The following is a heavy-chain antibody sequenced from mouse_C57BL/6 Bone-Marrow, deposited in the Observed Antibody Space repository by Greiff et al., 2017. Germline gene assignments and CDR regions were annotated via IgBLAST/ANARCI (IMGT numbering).Heavy chain of an antibody. D-gene: IGHD1-1*02. V-gene: IGHV14-3*01. CDR1: GFNITNTS. J-gene: IGHJ2*01. CDR2: IYPANGNT. CDR3: ARERGSFAWPYFDY. Sequence: DVQLQESVAELVRPGASVKLSCTASGFNITNTSMHWVKQRPEQGLEWIGRIYPANGNTKYAPKFQGKATVTADTSSNTAYLQLNSLTSEDTAIYFCARERGSFAWPYFDYWGQGTTLTVSS.